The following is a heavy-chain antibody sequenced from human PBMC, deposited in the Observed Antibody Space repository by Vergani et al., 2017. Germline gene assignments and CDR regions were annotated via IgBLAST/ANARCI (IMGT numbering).Heavy chain of an antibody. CDR3: ASHYSDFGH. CDR1: GYDFPLYW. D-gene: IGHD4-17*01. CDR2: IYPDDSET. V-gene: IGHV5-51*01. Sequence: EVPLVQSGAAVKTPGESLRISCQVSGYDFPLYWIGWVRQMPGKGLEWMGIIYPDDSETKYSPSFQGHVTISADTSINTAYLQWSSLKASDTAIYYCASHYSDFGHWGQGTLVTVSS. J-gene: IGHJ5*02.